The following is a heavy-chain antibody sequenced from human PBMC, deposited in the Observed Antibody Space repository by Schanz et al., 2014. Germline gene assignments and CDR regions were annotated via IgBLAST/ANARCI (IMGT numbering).Heavy chain of an antibody. D-gene: IGHD3-10*01. V-gene: IGHV3-33*08. CDR2: IWYDENNK. CDR3: ARANYRRKINFDY. Sequence: GQLLESGGGLIQPGGSLRLSCAASGFTFSSYAMSWVRQAPGKGLEWVAVIWYDENNKYYADSVKGRFTMSRDNSKTTLYLQMNSLRAEDTAVYYCARANYRRKINFDYWGRGTLVTVSS. J-gene: IGHJ4*02. CDR1: GFTFSSYA.